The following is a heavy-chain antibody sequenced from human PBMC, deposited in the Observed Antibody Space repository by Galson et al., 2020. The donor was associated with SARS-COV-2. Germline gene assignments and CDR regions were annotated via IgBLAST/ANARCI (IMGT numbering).Heavy chain of an antibody. J-gene: IGHJ5*02. V-gene: IGHV1-8*01. Sequence: ASVKVSCKASGYTFTSYDINWVRQATGQGLECMGWMNPNSGNTGYAQKFQGRVTMTRNTSISTAYMELSSLRSEDTAVYYCARGQKHLLRITMIVVAKTKRDWFDPWGQGTLVTVSS. CDR1: GYTFTSYD. CDR2: MNPNSGNT. D-gene: IGHD3-22*01. CDR3: ARGQKHLLRITMIVVAKTKRDWFDP.